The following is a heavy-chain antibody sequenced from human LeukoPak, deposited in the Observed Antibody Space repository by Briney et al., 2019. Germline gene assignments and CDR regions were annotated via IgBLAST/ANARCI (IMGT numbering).Heavy chain of an antibody. J-gene: IGHJ4*02. Sequence: PSETLSLTCAVYGGSFSGYYWSWIRQPPGKGLEWIGEINHSGSTNYNPSLKSRVTISVDTSKNQFSLKLSSVTAADTAVYYCAREPINSSGSFDYWGQGTLVTVSS. CDR3: AREPINSSGSFDY. CDR1: GGSFSGYY. V-gene: IGHV4-34*01. D-gene: IGHD6-19*01. CDR2: INHSGST.